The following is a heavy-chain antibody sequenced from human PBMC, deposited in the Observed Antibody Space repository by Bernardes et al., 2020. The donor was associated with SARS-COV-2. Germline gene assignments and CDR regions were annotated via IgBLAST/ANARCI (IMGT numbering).Heavy chain of an antibody. Sequence: ASVKVSCKASGYTFTSYGISWVRQAPGQGLEWMGWISAYNGNTNYAQKLQGRVTMTTDTSTSTAYMELRSLRSDDTAVYYCARDRSIAAIWYYFDYWGQGTLVTVSS. CDR2: ISAYNGNT. J-gene: IGHJ4*02. V-gene: IGHV1-18*01. CDR1: GYTFTSYG. D-gene: IGHD6-6*01. CDR3: ARDRSIAAIWYYFDY.